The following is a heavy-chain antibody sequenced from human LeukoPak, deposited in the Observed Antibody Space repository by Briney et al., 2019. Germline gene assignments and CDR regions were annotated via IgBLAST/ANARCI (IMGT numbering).Heavy chain of an antibody. J-gene: IGHJ6*03. D-gene: IGHD1-26*01. CDR3: AKGSGSDGYFYYYYMDV. Sequence: GGSLRLSCAASGFTFSSYDMHWVRQAPGKGLEWVTFIRYDGRNKYYADSVKGRFTISRDNSKSTLYLQMNRLRAEDTTVYYCAKGSGSDGYFYYYYMDVWGKGTTVTVSS. CDR2: IRYDGRNK. CDR1: GFTFSSYD. V-gene: IGHV3-30*02.